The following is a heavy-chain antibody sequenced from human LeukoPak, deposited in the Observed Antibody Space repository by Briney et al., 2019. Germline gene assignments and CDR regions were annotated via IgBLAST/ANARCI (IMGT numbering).Heavy chain of an antibody. CDR2: IIPIFGIA. J-gene: IGHJ4*02. Sequence: SVKVSCKASGGTFSSYAISWVRQAPGQGLEWMGRIIPIFGIANYAQKFQGRVTITADKSTSTAYMELSSLRAEDTAVYYCAKIPVAGTAISNYWGQGTLVTVSS. CDR1: GGTFSSYA. D-gene: IGHD6-19*01. V-gene: IGHV1-69*04. CDR3: AKIPVAGTAISNY.